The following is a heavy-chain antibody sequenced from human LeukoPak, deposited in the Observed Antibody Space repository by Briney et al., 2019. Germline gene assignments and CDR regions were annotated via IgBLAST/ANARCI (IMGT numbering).Heavy chain of an antibody. CDR2: IHYSGGA. CDR1: GGSIRSYY. Sequence: SETLSLTCSVSGGSIRSYYWSWIRQPPGKGLEWIGYIHYSGGANYSPSIKGRVTLSVDPSKNLRSLKLTSVTAADTGVYYCARLTMPTGPGDYWGQGTLVTVSS. CDR3: ARLTMPTGPGDY. J-gene: IGHJ4*02. V-gene: IGHV4-59*08. D-gene: IGHD4/OR15-4a*01.